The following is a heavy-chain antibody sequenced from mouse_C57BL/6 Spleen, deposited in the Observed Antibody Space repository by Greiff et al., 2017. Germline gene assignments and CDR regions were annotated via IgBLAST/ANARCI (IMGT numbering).Heavy chain of an antibody. V-gene: IGHV1-26*01. CDR2: INPNNGGT. J-gene: IGHJ4*01. CDR3: ARSETGYYAMDY. D-gene: IGHD4-1*01. Sequence: EVKLQQSGPELVKPGASVKISCKASGYTFTDYYMNWVKQSHGKSLEWIGDINPNNGGTSYNQKFKGKATLTVDKSSSTAYMELRSLTSEDSAVYYCARSETGYYAMDYWGQGTSVTVSS. CDR1: GYTFTDYY.